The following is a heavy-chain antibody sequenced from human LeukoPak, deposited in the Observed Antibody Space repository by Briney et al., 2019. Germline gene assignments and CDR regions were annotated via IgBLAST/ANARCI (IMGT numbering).Heavy chain of an antibody. J-gene: IGHJ4*02. V-gene: IGHV4-59*01. CDR2: IYYSGST. Sequence: SETLSLTCTVSGGFISSYYWSWIRQPPGKGLEWIGYIYYSGSTNYNPSLKSRVTISVDTSKNQFSLKLSSVTAADTAVYYCARGYPIMIRGLDYWGQGTLVTVSS. D-gene: IGHD3-16*02. CDR1: GGFISSYY. CDR3: ARGYPIMIRGLDY.